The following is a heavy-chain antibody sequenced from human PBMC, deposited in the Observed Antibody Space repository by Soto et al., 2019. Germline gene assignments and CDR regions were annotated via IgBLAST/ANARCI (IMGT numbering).Heavy chain of an antibody. CDR3: ARHLDYYDSSAYFDY. CDR1: GGPVSSSSCY. V-gene: IGHV4-39*01. D-gene: IGHD3-22*01. J-gene: IGHJ4*02. CDR2: IYYSGST. Sequence: SETLSLTCSVSGGPVSSSSCYWGWIRQPPGKGLEWIGSIYYSGSTYYKPSLKSRVTISVDTSKSQFSLWLNSVTAADTAVYYCARHLDYYDSSAYFDYWGPGTLVTVYS.